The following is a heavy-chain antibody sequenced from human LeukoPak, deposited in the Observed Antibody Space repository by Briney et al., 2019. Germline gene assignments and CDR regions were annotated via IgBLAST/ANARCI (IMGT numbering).Heavy chain of an antibody. D-gene: IGHD3-10*01. CDR3: ARDRGHTGNDY. V-gene: IGHV4-30-2*01. CDR2: IYHSGST. Sequence: SQTLSLTCPVSGGSTSSGGYYWSWIRQPPGKGLEWIGYIYHSGSTYYNPSLKSRVTISVDRSKNQFSLKLSSVTAADTAVYYCARDRGHTGNDYWGQGTLVTVSS. CDR1: GGSTSSGGYY. J-gene: IGHJ4*02.